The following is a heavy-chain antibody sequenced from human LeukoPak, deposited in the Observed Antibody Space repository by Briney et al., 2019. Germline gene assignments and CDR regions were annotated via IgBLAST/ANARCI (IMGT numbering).Heavy chain of an antibody. Sequence: GGSLRLSCAASGFTFSGSAMHWVRQASGKGLEWVGRIRSKANSYATAYAASVKGRFTISRDDSKNTAYLQMDGLKTEDTAVYYCTCFLYGDWSWVRGENDYWGQGTLVTVSS. J-gene: IGHJ4*02. CDR3: TCFLYGDWSWVRGENDY. CDR2: IRSKANSYAT. D-gene: IGHD4-17*01. CDR1: GFTFSGSA. V-gene: IGHV3-73*01.